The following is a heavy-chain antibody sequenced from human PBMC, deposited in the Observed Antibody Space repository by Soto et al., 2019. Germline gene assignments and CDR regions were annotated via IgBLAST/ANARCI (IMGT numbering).Heavy chain of an antibody. CDR1: GFTFGDYA. CDR3: TREDGCSSTSCYAFWFDP. J-gene: IGHJ5*02. D-gene: IGHD2-2*01. CDR2: IRSKAYGGTT. Sequence: PVGSLRLSCTASGFTFGDYAMSWFRQAPGKGLEWVGFIRSKAYGGTTEYAASVKGRFTISRDDSKSIAYLQMNSLKTEDTAVYYCTREDGCSSTSCYAFWFDPWGQGTLVTRLL. V-gene: IGHV3-49*03.